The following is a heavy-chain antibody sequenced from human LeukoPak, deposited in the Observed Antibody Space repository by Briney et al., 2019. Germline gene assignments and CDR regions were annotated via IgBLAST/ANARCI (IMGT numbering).Heavy chain of an antibody. D-gene: IGHD3-22*01. CDR3: AKDTFSLDYYDSSGYYFDY. V-gene: IGHV3-23*01. CDR1: GFTFSSYA. J-gene: IGHJ4*02. CDR2: ISGSGGST. Sequence: XGSLRLSCAASGFTFSSYAMSWVRQAPGKGLEGVSAISGSGGSTYYADSVKGRFTISRDNSKNTLYLQMNSLRAEDTAVYYCAKDTFSLDYYDSSGYYFDYWGQGTLVTVSS.